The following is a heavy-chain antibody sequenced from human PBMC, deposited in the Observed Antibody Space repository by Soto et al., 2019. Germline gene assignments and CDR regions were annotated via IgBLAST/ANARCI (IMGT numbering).Heavy chain of an antibody. V-gene: IGHV4-34*01. D-gene: IGHD3-10*01. CDR2: INHSGST. CDR1: GGSFSGYY. Sequence: QVQLQQWGAGLLKPSETLSLTCAVYGGSFSGYYWSWIRQPPGKGLEWIGEINHSGSTNYNPSLKGRVTISVDTYKNQFSLKLSSVTAADTAVYYCARIWFGEKSPHYFDYWGQGTLVTVSS. CDR3: ARIWFGEKSPHYFDY. J-gene: IGHJ4*02.